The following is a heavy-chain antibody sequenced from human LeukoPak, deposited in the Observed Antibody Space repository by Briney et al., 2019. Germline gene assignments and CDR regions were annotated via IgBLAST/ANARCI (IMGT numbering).Heavy chain of an antibody. Sequence: PSDTLSLTCIVSGGSISSSGYYWAWIRQPPGKGLEWIGNFYYTGSTYYNTSLKTRLTISLDTSTNQYSLNLRSVTAADTAVYYCARHSRSGYGDYESAFDIWGQGTMVTAS. J-gene: IGHJ3*02. D-gene: IGHD5-12*01. CDR2: FYYTGST. CDR1: GGSISSSGYY. V-gene: IGHV4-39*01. CDR3: ARHSRSGYGDYESAFDI.